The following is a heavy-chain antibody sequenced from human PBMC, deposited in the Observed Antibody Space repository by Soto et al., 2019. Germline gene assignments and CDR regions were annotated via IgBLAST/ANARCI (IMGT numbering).Heavy chain of an antibody. V-gene: IGHV4-30-2*01. Sequence: SETLSLTCAVSGGSISTGDYSWSWIRQPPGKGLEWIGYIYHSGSTYYNPSLKSRVTISVDRSKNQFSLKLSSVTAADTAVYYCASEGIAAAGTSYFDYWGQGTLVTVSS. CDR1: GGSISTGDYS. CDR3: ASEGIAAAGTSYFDY. J-gene: IGHJ4*02. D-gene: IGHD6-13*01. CDR2: IYHSGST.